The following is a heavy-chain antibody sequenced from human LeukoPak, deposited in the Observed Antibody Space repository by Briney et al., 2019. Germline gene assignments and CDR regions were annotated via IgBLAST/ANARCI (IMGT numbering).Heavy chain of an antibody. D-gene: IGHD1-1*01. J-gene: IGHJ3*02. CDR2: FSGSGGRT. CDR1: GFTFSSYD. Sequence: GGSLRLSCVASGFTFSSYDRSWVRQAPGKGLEWVSAFSGSGGRTYYADSVKGRFTVSRDNSKDTLYLQINSLRAEDTAVYYCAKVMGTGSNYDPLDIWGQGTMVTVSS. CDR3: AKVMGTGSNYDPLDI. V-gene: IGHV3-23*01.